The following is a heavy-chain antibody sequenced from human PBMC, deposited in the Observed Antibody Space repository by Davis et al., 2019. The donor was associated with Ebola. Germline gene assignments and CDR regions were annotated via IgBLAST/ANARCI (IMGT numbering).Heavy chain of an antibody. V-gene: IGHV3-7*03. CDR3: ARVQTSGVAVAGMEYYYYGMDV. D-gene: IGHD6-19*01. Sequence: GESLKISCAASGFAFSSYWMSWVRQAPGKGLEWVANIKQDGSEKYYVDSVKGRFTISRDTAKNSLYLQMNSLRAEDTALYYCARVQTSGVAVAGMEYYYYGMDVWGQGTTVTVSS. CDR1: GFAFSSYW. CDR2: IKQDGSEK. J-gene: IGHJ6*02.